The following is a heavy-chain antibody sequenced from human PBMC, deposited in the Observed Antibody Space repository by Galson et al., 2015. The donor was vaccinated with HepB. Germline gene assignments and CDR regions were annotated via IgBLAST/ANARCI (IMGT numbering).Heavy chain of an antibody. CDR1: RYTFTGYY. D-gene: IGHD1-26*01. V-gene: IGHV1-2*04. CDR2: INPNSGGT. J-gene: IGHJ6*02. Sequence: QSGAEVKKPGESLKISCKASRYTFTGYYMHWVRQAPGQGLEWMGWINPNSGGTNYAQKFQGWVTMTRDTSISTAYMELSRLRSDDTAVYYCARNAWELPSYYYYGMDVWGQGTTVTVSS. CDR3: ARNAWELPSYYYYGMDV.